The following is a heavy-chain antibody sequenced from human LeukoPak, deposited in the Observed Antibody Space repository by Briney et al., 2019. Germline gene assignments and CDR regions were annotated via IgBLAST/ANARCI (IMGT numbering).Heavy chain of an antibody. CDR3: ARVRRYCSSTSCYTYYYYGMDV. Sequence: GGSLRLSCAASGITFSSSWMHWVRQAPGKGLVWVSRINDDGSYTIYADSVKGRFTISRDNSKNTLYLQMNSLRAEDTAVYYCARVRRYCSSTSCYTYYYYGMDVWGQGTTVTVSS. V-gene: IGHV3-74*01. CDR1: GITFSSSW. J-gene: IGHJ6*02. CDR2: INDDGSYT. D-gene: IGHD2-2*02.